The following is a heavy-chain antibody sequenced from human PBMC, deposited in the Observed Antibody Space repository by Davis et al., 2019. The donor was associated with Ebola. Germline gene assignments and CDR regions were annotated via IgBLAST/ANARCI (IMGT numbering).Heavy chain of an antibody. J-gene: IGHJ6*04. V-gene: IGHV3-9*01. CDR2: ISWNSGSI. Sequence: PGGSLRLSCAASGFTFDDYAMHWVRQAPGKGLEWVSGISWNSGSIDYADSVKGRFTISRDNSKKTLYLQMNSLRAEDTAVYYCAKSGLSFGVVKYHYGMDVWGKGTTVTVSS. D-gene: IGHD3-3*01. CDR1: GFTFDDYA. CDR3: AKSGLSFGVVKYHYGMDV.